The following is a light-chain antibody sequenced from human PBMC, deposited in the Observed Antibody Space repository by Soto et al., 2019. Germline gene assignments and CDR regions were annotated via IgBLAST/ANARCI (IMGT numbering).Light chain of an antibody. CDR2: GAS. Sequence: EIVMTQSPATLSVSPGERATLSCRASQSVSSNLAWYQQKPGQAPRLLIYGASTRATGIPARFSGSGSGTEFALTISSLQSEVFAVDYCQQYNNWPPWTFAQGTEVDIK. CDR3: QQYNNWPPWT. V-gene: IGKV3-15*01. CDR1: QSVSSN. J-gene: IGKJ1*01.